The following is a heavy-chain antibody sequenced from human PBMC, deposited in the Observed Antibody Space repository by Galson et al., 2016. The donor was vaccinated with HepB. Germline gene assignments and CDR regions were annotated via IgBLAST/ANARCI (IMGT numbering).Heavy chain of an antibody. Sequence: CAISGDSVSSDSAAWNWIRRSPLRGLEWLGRTYYRSKWYNDYAVSVKSRITINADTSKNQFSLQLNSVTPEDTAVYYCARVRGKAVATTGFFDCWGQGTLVAVSS. CDR2: TYYRSKWYN. J-gene: IGHJ4*02. CDR3: ARVRGKAVATTGFFDC. CDR1: GDSVSSDSAA. V-gene: IGHV6-1*01. D-gene: IGHD1-26*01.